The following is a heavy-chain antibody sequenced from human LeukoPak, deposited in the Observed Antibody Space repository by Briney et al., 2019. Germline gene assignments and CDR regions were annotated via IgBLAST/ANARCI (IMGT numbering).Heavy chain of an antibody. V-gene: IGHV1-2*02. CDR3: ARDIAPSGSWWFDT. Sequence: ASAKVSCKASGYTFNDYFIHWLRQAPGQGLEWMGWINPNGGETYYPQKFQGRVTMTRDTSISTADMELRWLTSDDTAMYYCARDIAPSGSWWFDTRGQGTPVTVSS. CDR2: INPNGGET. J-gene: IGHJ5*02. CDR1: GYTFNDYF. D-gene: IGHD6-13*01.